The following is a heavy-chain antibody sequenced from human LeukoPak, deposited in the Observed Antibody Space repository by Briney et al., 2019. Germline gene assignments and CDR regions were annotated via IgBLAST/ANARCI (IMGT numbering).Heavy chain of an antibody. CDR3: ARGDCSSTICYSPMDV. D-gene: IGHD2-2*01. Sequence: SETLSLTCTVPGYSISSGYHWVWIRQPAGKGLEWIGSTYRSGSTNYNPSLKSRVTISVDTSKNQFSLKVSSVTAADTAVYYCARGDCSSTICYSPMDVWGKGTTVTVSS. J-gene: IGHJ6*03. CDR2: TYRSGST. V-gene: IGHV4-38-2*02. CDR1: GYSISSGYH.